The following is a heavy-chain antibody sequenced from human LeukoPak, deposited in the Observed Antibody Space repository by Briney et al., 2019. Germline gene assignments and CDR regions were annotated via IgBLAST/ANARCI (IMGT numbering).Heavy chain of an antibody. CDR3: AKDLVVGYCSGGSCYSYY. V-gene: IGHV3-23*01. J-gene: IGHJ4*02. D-gene: IGHD2-15*01. Sequence: GGSLRLSCAASGFILRFSSYAMSWVRQAPGKGLERVSAISGSGGNTYYADSVKGRFTVSRDNSKNTLYLQMNSLRAEDTAVYYCAKDLVVGYCSGGSCYSYYWGQGTLVTVSS. CDR1: GFILRFSSYA. CDR2: ISGSGGNT.